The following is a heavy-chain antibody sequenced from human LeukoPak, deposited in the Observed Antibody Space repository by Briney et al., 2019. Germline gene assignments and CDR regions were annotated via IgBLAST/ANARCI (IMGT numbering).Heavy chain of an antibody. Sequence: PGRSLRLSCAASGFTFSNHGMHWVRQAPGKGLEWVALIWYDGSNKEYAESVKGRFTISRDNSKNTLYLQMNSLRDEDTAVYYCARDQLGWADYWGQGTLVTVSS. J-gene: IGHJ4*02. D-gene: IGHD7-27*01. V-gene: IGHV3-33*01. CDR2: IWYDGSNK. CDR1: GFTFSNHG. CDR3: ARDQLGWADY.